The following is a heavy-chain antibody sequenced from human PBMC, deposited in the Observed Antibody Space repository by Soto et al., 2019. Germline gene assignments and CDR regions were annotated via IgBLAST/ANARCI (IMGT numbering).Heavy chain of an antibody. V-gene: IGHV1-46*01. CDR2: INPSGGST. CDR3: ARDAYDYGDFAGIGY. Sequence: GASVKVSCKASGYTFTSYYMHWVRQAPGQGLEWMGIINPSGGSTGYAQKFQGRVTMTRDTSTSTVYMELSSLRSEDTAVYYCARDAYDYGDFAGIGYWGQGTLVTVSS. J-gene: IGHJ4*02. CDR1: GYTFTSYY. D-gene: IGHD4-17*01.